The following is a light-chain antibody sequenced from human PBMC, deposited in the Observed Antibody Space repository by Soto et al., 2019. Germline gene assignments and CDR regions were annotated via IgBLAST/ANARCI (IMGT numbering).Light chain of an antibody. J-gene: IGKJ5*01. Sequence: DIQMPQPPSSLYASVGDRVTITCQASQNINNYLNWYQQKPGRAPKLLIYDASNLEAGVPSRFRGSGSGTDFTFTISRLQPEDIATYYCQQYENLPTFGQGTRLEIK. CDR3: QQYENLPT. CDR1: QNINNY. V-gene: IGKV1-33*01. CDR2: DAS.